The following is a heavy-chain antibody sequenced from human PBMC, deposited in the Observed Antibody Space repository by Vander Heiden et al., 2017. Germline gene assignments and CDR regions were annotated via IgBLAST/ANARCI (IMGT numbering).Heavy chain of an antibody. CDR2: IYTGGDT. J-gene: IGHJ4*02. CDR1: GGSINTYY. V-gene: IGHV4-4*07. Sequence: QVQLQESGPGLVKPSETLSLTCTVSGGSINTYYWSWIRQPAGKGLEWIGRIYTGGDTKYNPSLKDRVTISVDSSKNRFSLTLTSVTAADTAVYYCARGTPGYTSGYYYFDFWGRGTLVTVSS. CDR3: ARGTPGYTSGYYYFDF. D-gene: IGHD5-18*01.